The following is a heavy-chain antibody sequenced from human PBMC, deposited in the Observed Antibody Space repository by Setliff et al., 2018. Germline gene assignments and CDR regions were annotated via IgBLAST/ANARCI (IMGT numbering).Heavy chain of an antibody. CDR2: IYHSGSA. CDR3: AREVGTSTSSGAFDV. V-gene: IGHV4-30-4*08. D-gene: IGHD1-26*01. J-gene: IGHJ3*01. CDR1: GDSISSGDYF. Sequence: SETLSLTCTVSGDSISSGDYFWSWIRQPPGKGLEWIAYIYHSGSAYYNPSLKSRVTMSVDTSKNQFSLHLTSVTAADTAVYYCAREVGTSTSSGAFDVWGQGMMGT.